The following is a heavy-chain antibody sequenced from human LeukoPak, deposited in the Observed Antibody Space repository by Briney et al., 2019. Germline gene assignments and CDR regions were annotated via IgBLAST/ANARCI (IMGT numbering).Heavy chain of an antibody. J-gene: IGHJ3*02. V-gene: IGHV4-4*09. D-gene: IGHD3-22*01. CDR1: GGSISSYY. CDR3: ARVMGYYYDSSGYSHPKGAFDI. CDR2: IYTSGST. Sequence: SETLSLTCTVSGGSISSYYWSWTRQPPGKGLEWIGYIYTSGSTNYNPSLKSRVTISVDTSKNQFSLKLSSVTAADTAVYYCARVMGYYYDSSGYSHPKGAFDIWGQGTMVTVSS.